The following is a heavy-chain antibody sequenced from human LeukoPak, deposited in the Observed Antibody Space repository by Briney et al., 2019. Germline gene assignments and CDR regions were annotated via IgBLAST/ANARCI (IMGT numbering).Heavy chain of an antibody. J-gene: IGHJ4*02. V-gene: IGHV1-2*06. CDR3: ARIVRGVDPWYYFDY. Sequence: ASVKVSCKASGYTLTGYYMHWVRQAPGQGPEWMGRINPNSGGTNYAQKFQGRVTMTRDASISTAYMELSRLRSDDTAVYYCARIVRGVDPWYYFDYWGQGTLVTVSS. CDR1: GYTLTGYY. D-gene: IGHD3-10*02. CDR2: INPNSGGT.